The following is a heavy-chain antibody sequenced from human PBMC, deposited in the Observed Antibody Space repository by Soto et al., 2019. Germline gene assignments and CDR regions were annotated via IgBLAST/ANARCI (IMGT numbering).Heavy chain of an antibody. CDR2: INPSGGST. J-gene: IGHJ4*02. Sequence: ASVKVSCKASGYTFTSYYMHWVRQAPGQGLEWMGIINPSGGSTSYAQKFQGRVTMTRDTSTSTVYMELSSLRSEDTAVYYCAAPGIAVAGIPPPFDYWGQGTLVTVSS. D-gene: IGHD6-19*01. CDR1: GYTFTSYY. V-gene: IGHV1-46*03. CDR3: AAPGIAVAGIPPPFDY.